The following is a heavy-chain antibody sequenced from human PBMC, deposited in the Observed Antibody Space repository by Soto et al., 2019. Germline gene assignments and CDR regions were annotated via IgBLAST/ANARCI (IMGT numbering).Heavy chain of an antibody. CDR1: GYTFTSYG. D-gene: IGHD3-10*01. CDR3: ARGXDVLLFDY. J-gene: IGHJ4*02. CDR2: ISAYNGNT. Sequence: QVQLVQSGAEVKRPGASVKVSCKASGYTFTSYGXXXXXXXXXXGLEWMGWISAYNGNTNYAQKLQGRVTMTTDTXXXTXXXXXXXXXXXXXXXYYCARGXDVLLFDYWGQGTLVTVSS. V-gene: IGHV1-18*01.